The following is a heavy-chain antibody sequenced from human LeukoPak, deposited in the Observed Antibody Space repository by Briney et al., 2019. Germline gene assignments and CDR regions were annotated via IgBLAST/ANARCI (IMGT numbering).Heavy chain of an antibody. J-gene: IGHJ5*02. Sequence: PSETLSLTCTVSGGSISSGSYYWSWIRQPGGKGVEWIGRIYARGSTNYNPALKSRVTISVDTSKNQFSLKLSSVTAADTAVYYCARIGVVVMVDNWFDPWGQGTLVTVSS. V-gene: IGHV4-61*02. CDR3: ARIGVVVMVDNWFDP. D-gene: IGHD2-8*01. CDR1: GGSISSGSYY. CDR2: IYARGST.